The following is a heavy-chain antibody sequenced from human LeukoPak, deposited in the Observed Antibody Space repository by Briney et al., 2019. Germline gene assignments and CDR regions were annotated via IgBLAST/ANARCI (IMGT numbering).Heavy chain of an antibody. D-gene: IGHD4-17*01. CDR1: GFTFSSYG. J-gene: IGHJ3*02. V-gene: IGHV3-33*01. CDR2: IWYDGSNK. Sequence: GRSLRLSCAASGFTFSSYGMHWVRQAPGEGLEWVAVIWYDGSNKYYADSVKGRFTISRDNSKDTLYLQMNSLRAEDTAVYYCTGGYGDYGAFDIWGQGTMVTVSS. CDR3: TGGYGDYGAFDI.